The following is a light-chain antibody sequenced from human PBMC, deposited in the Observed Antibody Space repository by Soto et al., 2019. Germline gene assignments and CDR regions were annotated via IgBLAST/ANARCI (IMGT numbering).Light chain of an antibody. CDR1: QSVSSY. CDR2: GAS. V-gene: IGKV3-20*01. J-gene: IGKJ5*01. Sequence: EIVLTQSPGTLSLSPGERATLSCRASQSVSSYLAWYQQKPGQAPRLLIFGASNRPTGIPARFSGSGSGTDFTLTISRLEPEDFAVYYCQQYGSSSITFGQGTRLEI. CDR3: QQYGSSSIT.